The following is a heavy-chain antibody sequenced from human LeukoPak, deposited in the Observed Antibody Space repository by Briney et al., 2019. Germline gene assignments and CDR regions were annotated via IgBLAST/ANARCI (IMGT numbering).Heavy chain of an antibody. Sequence: QTGGSLRLSCAASGFTFDDYAMHWVRQAPGKGLEWVSGISWNSGSIGYADSVKGRFTISRDNAKNSLYLQMNSLRAEDTALYYCAKDRVGDFHGSLADYWGQGTLVTVSS. CDR3: AKDRVGDFHGSLADY. CDR1: GFTFDDYA. D-gene: IGHD3-16*01. J-gene: IGHJ4*02. CDR2: ISWNSGSI. V-gene: IGHV3-9*01.